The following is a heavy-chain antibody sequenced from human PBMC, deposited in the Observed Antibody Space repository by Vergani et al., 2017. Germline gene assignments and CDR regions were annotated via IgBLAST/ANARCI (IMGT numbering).Heavy chain of an antibody. CDR1: GFTFSDYY. CDR3: AKDRAEYRETYYYYYMDV. CDR2: ISSSGSTI. V-gene: IGHV3-11*04. J-gene: IGHJ6*03. D-gene: IGHD2-2*02. Sequence: VQLLESGGGSVQPGGSLRLSCAASGFTFSDYYMSWIRQAPGKGLEWVSYISSSGSTIYYADSVKGRFTISRDNAKNSLYLQMNSLRAEDTAVYYCAKDRAEYRETYYYYYMDVWGKGTTVTVSS.